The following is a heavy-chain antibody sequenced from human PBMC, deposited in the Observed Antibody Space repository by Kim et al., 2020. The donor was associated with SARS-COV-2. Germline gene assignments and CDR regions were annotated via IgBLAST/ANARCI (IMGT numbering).Heavy chain of an antibody. CDR2: INHSGST. CDR3: ARDPPVTMVRGPTPYYYYGMDV. J-gene: IGHJ6*02. V-gene: IGHV4-34*01. D-gene: IGHD3-10*01. CDR1: GGSFSGYY. Sequence: SETLSLTCAVYGGSFSGYYWSWIRQPPGKGLEWIGEINHSGSTNYNPSLKSRVTISVDTSKNQFSLKLSSVTAADTAVYYCARDPPVTMVRGPTPYYYYGMDVWGQGTTVTVSS.